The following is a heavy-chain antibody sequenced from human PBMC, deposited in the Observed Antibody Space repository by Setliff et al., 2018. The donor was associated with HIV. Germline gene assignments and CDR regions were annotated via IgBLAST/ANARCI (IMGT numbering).Heavy chain of an antibody. CDR2: IYFTGSS. CDR3: SRVQMAYAAFDV. Sequence: SETLSLTCTVSGGSISTYYWSWIRQPPGKGLEWIGSIYFTGSSDNNPSLKSRVTLSVDTSKNQFSLKLTSVTAADTAVYYCSRVQMAYAAFDVWGQGTMVTVSS. CDR1: GGSISTYY. D-gene: IGHD4-17*01. J-gene: IGHJ3*01. V-gene: IGHV4-59*01.